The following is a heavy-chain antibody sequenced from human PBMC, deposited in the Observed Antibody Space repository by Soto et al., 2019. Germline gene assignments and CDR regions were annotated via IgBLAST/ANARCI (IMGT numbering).Heavy chain of an antibody. V-gene: IGHV1-2*04. J-gene: IGHJ6*02. CDR3: ARAGESDIVVVPAAMDV. CDR2: INPNSGGT. D-gene: IGHD2-2*01. CDR1: GYTFTGYY. Sequence: ASVKVSCKASGYTFTGYYMHWVRQAPGQGLEWMGWINPNSGGTNYAQKFQGWVTMTRDTSISTAYMELSRLRSDDTAVYYCARAGESDIVVVPAAMDVWGQGTTVTVSS.